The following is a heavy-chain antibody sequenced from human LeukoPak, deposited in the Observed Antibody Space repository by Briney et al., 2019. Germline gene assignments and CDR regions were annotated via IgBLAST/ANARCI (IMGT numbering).Heavy chain of an antibody. Sequence: GGSLRLSCAVSGFTFRSYAMTWVRQAPGKGLEWVSAIGPTGRSTYYADSVKGRFTISRDNSKNTLYLQMNSLRAEDTAVYYCAKSPALWLEETGTAFDIWGRGTMVTVSS. CDR2: IGPTGRST. CDR1: GFTFRSYA. D-gene: IGHD3-10*01. J-gene: IGHJ3*02. V-gene: IGHV3-23*01. CDR3: AKSPALWLEETGTAFDI.